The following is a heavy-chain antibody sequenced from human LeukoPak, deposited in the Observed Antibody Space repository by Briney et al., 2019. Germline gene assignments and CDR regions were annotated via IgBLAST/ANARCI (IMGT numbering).Heavy chain of an antibody. J-gene: IGHJ6*02. D-gene: IGHD2-21*01. CDR3: ASIHSRVYGMDV. CDR2: INQSGGT. Sequence: SETLSLTCAVYGGSFSGYYWSWIRQPPGKRLEWIGEINQSGGTNYNPSLRSRVSISVDTSKNQFSLKLSSVTAADTAVYYCASIHSRVYGMDVWGQGTTVTVSS. CDR1: GGSFSGYY. V-gene: IGHV4-34*01.